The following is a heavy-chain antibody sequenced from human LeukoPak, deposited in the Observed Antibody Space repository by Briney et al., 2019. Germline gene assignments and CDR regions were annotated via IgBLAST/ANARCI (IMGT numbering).Heavy chain of an antibody. V-gene: IGHV3-74*01. Sequence: PGGSLRLSCEASGFTFRDYWMHWVRQAPGKGLVWVARINTDGSSTNYADSVKGRFTISRDNSKNTLYLQMNSLRAEDTAVYYCAKDPGRKSRYSSGWYYFDYWGQGTLVTVSS. D-gene: IGHD6-19*01. CDR2: INTDGSST. CDR1: GFTFRDYW. J-gene: IGHJ4*02. CDR3: AKDPGRKSRYSSGWYYFDY.